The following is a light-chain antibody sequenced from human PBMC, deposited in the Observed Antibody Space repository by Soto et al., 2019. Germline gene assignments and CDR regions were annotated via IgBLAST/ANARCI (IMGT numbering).Light chain of an antibody. CDR1: QSVSSSY. CDR2: GAS. V-gene: IGKV3-20*01. CDR3: QQYGSSPLT. J-gene: IGKJ5*01. Sequence: EIGLTQDPDTLSLSPGERATLSCRASQSVSSSYLAWYQQKPGQAPRLLIYGASSRATGIPERFSGSGSGTDFTLTISRLEPEDFSVYYCQQYGSSPLTFGQGTRLEI.